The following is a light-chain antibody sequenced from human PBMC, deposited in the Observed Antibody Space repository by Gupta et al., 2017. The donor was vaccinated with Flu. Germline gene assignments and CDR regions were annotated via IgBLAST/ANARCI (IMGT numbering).Light chain of an antibody. CDR2: KAS. V-gene: IGKV1-5*03. CDR1: QSISSW. CDR3: QQYNSYSWT. Sequence: DIQMTQSPSTLSASVGDRFTITFRASQSISSWLAWYQQKPGKAPKLLIYKASSLERGVPSRFSGSGSGTEFTLTISSLQPDDFATYYCQQYNSYSWTFGQGTKVEIK. J-gene: IGKJ1*01.